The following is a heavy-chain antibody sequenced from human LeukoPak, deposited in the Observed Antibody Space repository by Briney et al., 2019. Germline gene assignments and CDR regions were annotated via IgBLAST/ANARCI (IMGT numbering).Heavy chain of an antibody. Sequence: GGSLRLSCAASGFTFSSYWMSWVRQAPGKGLEWVANIKQDGSEKYYVDSVKGRFTISRDNAKNSVYLQMKSLRAEDTAMYYCARGGSYLSAFDIWGQGTMVTVSS. CDR2: IKQDGSEK. V-gene: IGHV3-7*04. CDR1: GFTFSSYW. D-gene: IGHD1-26*01. CDR3: ARGGSYLSAFDI. J-gene: IGHJ3*02.